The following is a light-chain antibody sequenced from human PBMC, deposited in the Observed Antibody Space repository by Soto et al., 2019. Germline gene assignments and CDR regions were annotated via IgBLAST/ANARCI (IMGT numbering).Light chain of an antibody. CDR1: SGHSNYA. CDR2: LNSDGRH. V-gene: IGLV4-69*01. J-gene: IGLJ2*01. Sequence: QSVLTQSPSASASLGASVKLTCTLSSGHSNYAIAWHQQQPEKGPRYLIKLNSDGRHSKGDGIPDRFSGSTSGAERYLTISSLQSEDEADYYCQTWGTGIQVFGGGTQLTVL. CDR3: QTWGTGIQV.